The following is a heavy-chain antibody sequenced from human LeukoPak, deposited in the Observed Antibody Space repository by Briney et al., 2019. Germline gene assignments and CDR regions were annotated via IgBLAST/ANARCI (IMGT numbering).Heavy chain of an antibody. D-gene: IGHD2-21*02. CDR1: GFTFRSYW. V-gene: IGHV3-74*01. CDR3: VVANCGGDCSH. Sequence: GALRLSCEASGFTFRSYWMYWVRQAPGKGLGWVSRINSEGSSTSYADSVKGRFTISRDNAKNTLYLYMNSLRADDTAVYYCVVANCGGDCSHWGQGTLVTVSS. CDR2: INSEGSST. J-gene: IGHJ4*02.